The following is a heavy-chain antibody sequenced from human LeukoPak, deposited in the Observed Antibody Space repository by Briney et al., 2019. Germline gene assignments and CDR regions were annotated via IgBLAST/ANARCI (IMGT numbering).Heavy chain of an antibody. CDR1: GGTITSCSYN. V-gene: IGHV4-39*01. J-gene: IGHJ6*02. Sequence: SETVSVTCKVSGGTITSCSYNWGWLPKPPGKELEGIGNIYTSGSTDYNPSLKNRVTISVDTFKNQLSIKLSSVSAADTAVYYWESRASTGTTNNCYGMDVWCQGRTVTVSS. CDR3: ESRASTGTTNNCYGMDV. CDR2: IYTSGST. D-gene: IGHD2-2*01.